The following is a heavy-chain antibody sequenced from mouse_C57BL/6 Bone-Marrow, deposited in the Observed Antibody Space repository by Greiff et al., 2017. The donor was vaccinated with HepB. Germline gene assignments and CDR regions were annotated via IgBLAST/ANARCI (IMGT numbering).Heavy chain of an antibody. CDR1: GYSITSGYY. CDR2: ISYDGSN. J-gene: IGHJ4*01. CDR3: ALISILDY. V-gene: IGHV3-6*01. Sequence: DVKLVESGPGLVKPSQSLSLTCSVTGYSITSGYYWNWIRQFPGNKLEWMGYISYDGSNNYNPSLKNRISITRDTSKNQFFLKLNSVTTEDTATYYCALISILDYWGQGTSVTVSS.